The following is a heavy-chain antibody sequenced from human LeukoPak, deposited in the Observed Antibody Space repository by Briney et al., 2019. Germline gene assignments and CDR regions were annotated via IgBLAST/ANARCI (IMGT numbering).Heavy chain of an antibody. J-gene: IGHJ5*02. CDR2: MNSDGTTT. Sequence: GGSLRLSCAASGFSSSDYWMHWVRHAPGKGLVWVSRMNSDGTTTNYADSVKGRFTISRDNAKDTLYLQMNSLRAEDTAVYYCARGRGPYGWFDPWGQGTLVTVSS. CDR3: ARGRGPYGWFDP. V-gene: IGHV3-74*01. D-gene: IGHD3-10*01. CDR1: GFSSSDYW.